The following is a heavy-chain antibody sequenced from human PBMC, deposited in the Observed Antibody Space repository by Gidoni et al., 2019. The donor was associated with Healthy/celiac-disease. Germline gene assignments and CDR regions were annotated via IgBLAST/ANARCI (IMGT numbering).Heavy chain of an antibody. D-gene: IGHD6-13*01. Sequence: EVQLVESGGGLVQPGRSLKLSCAASGFIFDDYAMHWVRQAPGKGLEWVSGISWNSGNIGYADSVKGRFTISRDNAKNSLYLQMNTLRAEDTALYYCARDKERYSNSWYYAFDIWGQGTMVTVSS. CDR3: ARDKERYSNSWYYAFDI. J-gene: IGHJ3*02. CDR1: GFIFDDYA. V-gene: IGHV3-9*01. CDR2: ISWNSGNI.